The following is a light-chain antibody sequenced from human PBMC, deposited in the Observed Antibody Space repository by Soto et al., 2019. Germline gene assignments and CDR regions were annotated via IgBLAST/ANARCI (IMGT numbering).Light chain of an antibody. J-gene: IGLJ3*02. CDR1: TSSIGSNT. Sequence: QSVLTQPPSASGTPGQRVTISCSGSTSSIGSNTVNWYQQLPGTAPKVLIYSNNQRPSGVPDRFSGSMSGTSASLAISGLQSEDEADYYCAAWDDSLNGWVFGGGTKLTVL. CDR2: SNN. CDR3: AAWDDSLNGWV. V-gene: IGLV1-44*01.